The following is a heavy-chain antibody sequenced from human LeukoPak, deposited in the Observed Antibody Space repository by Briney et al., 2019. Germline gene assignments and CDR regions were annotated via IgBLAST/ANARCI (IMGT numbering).Heavy chain of an antibody. V-gene: IGHV3-33*01. CDR3: ARVKPQPDGFDY. CDR1: GFTFSSYG. D-gene: IGHD2-2*01. J-gene: IGHJ4*02. CDR2: IWYDGSNK. Sequence: GRSLRLSCAASGFTFSSYGMHWVRQAPGKGLEWVAVIWYDGSNKYYADSVKGRFTISRDNSKNTLYLQMNSLRAEDTAVYYCARVKPQPDGFDYWGQGTLVTVSS.